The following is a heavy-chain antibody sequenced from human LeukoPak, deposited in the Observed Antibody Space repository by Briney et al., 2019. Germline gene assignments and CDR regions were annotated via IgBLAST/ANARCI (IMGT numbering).Heavy chain of an antibody. J-gene: IGHJ4*02. D-gene: IGHD6-19*01. V-gene: IGHV1-2*02. CDR1: GYTFTGYY. CDR3: ARDTSSGWYSDY. CDR2: INPNSGGT. Sequence: ASVKVSCKASGYTFTGYYMDWVRQAPGQGLEWMGWINPNSGGTNYAQKFQGRVTMTRDTSISTAYMELSRLRSDDTAVYYCARDTSSGWYSDYWGQGTLVTVSS.